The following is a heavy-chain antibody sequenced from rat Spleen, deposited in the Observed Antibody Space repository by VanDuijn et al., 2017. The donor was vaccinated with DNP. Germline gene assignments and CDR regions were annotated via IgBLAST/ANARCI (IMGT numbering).Heavy chain of an antibody. V-gene: IGHV5S11*01. D-gene: IGHD1-11*01. J-gene: IGHJ2*01. CDR2: ISTGGGNT. CDR1: GFTFSDYN. Sequence: EVQLVESGGGLVQPGGSLKLSCAASGFTFSDYNMAWVRQAPTKGLEWVAAISTGGGNTYYRDSVKGRFTISRDNAKSTLYLQMDSLRSEETATYYCAKAGGYSPWYFDYWGQGVMVTVSS. CDR3: AKAGGYSPWYFDY.